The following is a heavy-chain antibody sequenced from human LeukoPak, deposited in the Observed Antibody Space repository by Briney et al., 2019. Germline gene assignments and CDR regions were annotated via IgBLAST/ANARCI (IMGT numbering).Heavy chain of an antibody. Sequence: GGSLRPSCAASGFTFSSYAMSWVRQAPGKGLEWVSAISGSGGRTYYADSVKGRFTISRDNSKNTLYLQMNSLRAEDTAVYYCAKEMYSGSFPDLYFDYWGQGTLVTVSS. CDR1: GFTFSSYA. CDR3: AKEMYSGSFPDLYFDY. CDR2: ISGSGGRT. V-gene: IGHV3-23*01. D-gene: IGHD6-6*01. J-gene: IGHJ4*02.